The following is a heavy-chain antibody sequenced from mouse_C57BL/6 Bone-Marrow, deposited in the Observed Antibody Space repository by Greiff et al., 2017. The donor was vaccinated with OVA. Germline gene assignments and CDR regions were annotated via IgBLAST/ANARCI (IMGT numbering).Heavy chain of an antibody. Sequence: EVQGVESGGGLVQPKGSLKLSCAASGFSFNTYAMNWVRQAPGKGLEWVARIRSKSNNYATYYADSVKDRFTISRDDSESMLYLQMNNLKTEDTAMYYCVRGGSYWYFDVWGTGTTVTVSS. V-gene: IGHV10-1*01. J-gene: IGHJ1*03. CDR3: VRGGSYWYFDV. CDR2: IRSKSNNYAT. CDR1: GFSFNTYA.